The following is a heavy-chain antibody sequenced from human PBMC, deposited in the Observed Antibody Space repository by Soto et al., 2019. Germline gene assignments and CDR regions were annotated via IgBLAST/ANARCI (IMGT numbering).Heavy chain of an antibody. D-gene: IGHD2-2*01. CDR3: AREGGYCSSTSCHRGAFDI. CDR1: GYTFTGFY. J-gene: IGHJ3*02. Sequence: ASVKVSCKASGYTFTGFYMHWVRQAPGQGLEWMGWINPDSGGTNYAQKFQGWVTMTRDTSISTAYMELSRLRSDDTAVYYCAREGGYCSSTSCHRGAFDIWGQGXMVTV. CDR2: INPDSGGT. V-gene: IGHV1-2*04.